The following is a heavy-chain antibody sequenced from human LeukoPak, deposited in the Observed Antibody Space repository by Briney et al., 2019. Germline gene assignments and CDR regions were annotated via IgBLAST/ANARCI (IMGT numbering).Heavy chain of an antibody. D-gene: IGHD4-11*01. CDR3: AKDTTVIGGAFDI. Sequence: PSGRSLRLSCAASGFTFDDYAMHWVRQAPGKGLEWVSGISWNSGSIGYADSVKGRFTISRDNAKNSLYLQMNSLRAEDTALYYCAKDTTVIGGAFDIWGQGRTATVSS. V-gene: IGHV3-9*01. CDR2: ISWNSGSI. CDR1: GFTFDDYA. J-gene: IGHJ3*02.